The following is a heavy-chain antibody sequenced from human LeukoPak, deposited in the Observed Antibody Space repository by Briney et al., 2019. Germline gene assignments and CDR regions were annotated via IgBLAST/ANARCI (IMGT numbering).Heavy chain of an antibody. CDR2: IYTSGST. J-gene: IGHJ6*03. V-gene: IGHV4-4*09. Sequence: SETLSLTCTVSGGSISSYYWSWIRQPPGKGLEWIGYIYTSGSTNYNPSLKSRVTISVDTSKNQFSLKLSSVTAADTAVYYCARSLFFEWLPGSYYYMDVWGKGTTVTVSS. CDR1: GGSISSYY. D-gene: IGHD3-3*01. CDR3: ARSLFFEWLPGSYYYMDV.